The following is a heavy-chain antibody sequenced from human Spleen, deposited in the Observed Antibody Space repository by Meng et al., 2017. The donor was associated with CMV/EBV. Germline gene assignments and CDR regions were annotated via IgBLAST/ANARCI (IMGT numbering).Heavy chain of an antibody. CDR2: VFYSGST. CDR1: GGSISSNSHY. V-gene: IGHV4-39*07. CDR3: ARDRTPYCGGDCYQLDY. D-gene: IGHD2-21*01. J-gene: IGHJ4*02. Sequence: SETLSLTCTVSGGSISSNSHYWGWIRQPPGKGLEWIGIVFYSGSTYYNPSLKSRVTISVDTSKNQFSLKLSSVTAADTAVYYCARDRTPYCGGDCYQLDYWGQGTLVTVSS.